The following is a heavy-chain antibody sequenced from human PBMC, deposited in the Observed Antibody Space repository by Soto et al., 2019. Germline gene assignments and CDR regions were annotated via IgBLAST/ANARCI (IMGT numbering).Heavy chain of an antibody. CDR3: AKGWDYYYGSGSPFDY. V-gene: IGHV3-23*01. CDR1: GFTFSSYA. CDR2: ISGSGGST. J-gene: IGHJ4*02. Sequence: GGSLRLSCAASGFTFSSYAMSWVRQAPGKGLEWVSAISGSGGSTYYADSVKGRFTISRDNSKNTLYLQMNSLRAEDTAVYYCAKGWDYYYGSGSPFDYWGQGTLVTVSS. D-gene: IGHD3-10*01.